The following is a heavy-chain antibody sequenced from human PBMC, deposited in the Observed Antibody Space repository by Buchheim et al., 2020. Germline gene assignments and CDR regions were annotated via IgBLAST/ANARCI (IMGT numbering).Heavy chain of an antibody. D-gene: IGHD1/OR15-1a*01. V-gene: IGHV3-21*01. Sequence: ELQLVESGGGLVKPGGSLRLSCAASGFTFSNFSMNWVRQAPGKGLEWVSSISIRSTYIYYTDSVRGRFTIPRDNPKNSLFLQMNSLRAEDTAVYYCAKTRRTGAAFDYWGQGTL. J-gene: IGHJ4*02. CDR3: AKTRRTGAAFDY. CDR2: ISIRSTYI. CDR1: GFTFSNFS.